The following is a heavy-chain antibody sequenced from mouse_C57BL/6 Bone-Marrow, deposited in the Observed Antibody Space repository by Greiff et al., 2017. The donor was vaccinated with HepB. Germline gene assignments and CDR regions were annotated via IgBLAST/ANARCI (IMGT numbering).Heavy chain of an antibody. CDR2: ISNLAYSI. V-gene: IGHV5-15*01. Sequence: EVKLMESGGGLVQPGGSLKLSCAASGFTFSDYGMAWVRQAPRKGPEWVAFISNLAYSIYYADTVTGRFTISRENAKNTLYLEMSSLRSEDTAMYYCARGLGRVYYAMDYWGQGTSVTVSS. J-gene: IGHJ4*01. CDR1: GFTFSDYG. CDR3: ARGLGRVYYAMDY. D-gene: IGHD4-1*01.